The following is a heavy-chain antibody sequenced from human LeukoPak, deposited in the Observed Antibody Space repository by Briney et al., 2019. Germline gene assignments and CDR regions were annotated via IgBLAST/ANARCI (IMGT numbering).Heavy chain of an antibody. V-gene: IGHV4-59*01. CDR3: AREGTAGTNLNWFDP. J-gene: IGHJ5*02. CDR2: ISYSRST. D-gene: IGHD1-1*01. Sequence: PSETLSLTCTVSGGSISSYYRSWIRQPPGKGLEWIGYISYSRSTNFNPSLKSRVTISVDTSKNQFSLKLSSVTAADTAVYYCAREGTAGTNLNWFDPWGQGTLVTVSS. CDR1: GGSISSYY.